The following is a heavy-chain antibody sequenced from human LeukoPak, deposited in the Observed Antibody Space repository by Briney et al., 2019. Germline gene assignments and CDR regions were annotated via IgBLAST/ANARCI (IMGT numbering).Heavy chain of an antibody. Sequence: PSQTLSLTCTVSGGSISSYYWSWIRQPQGKGMGWVGYIYYSGSTKYNHSLKSRVTISVDTSKNQFSLKLSSVTAADTAVYYCASCAGAGCYYYYYMDVWGKGTTVTVSS. J-gene: IGHJ6*03. CDR1: GGSISSYY. D-gene: IGHD2-21*01. CDR2: IYYSGST. V-gene: IGHV4-59*13. CDR3: ASCAGAGCYYYYYMDV.